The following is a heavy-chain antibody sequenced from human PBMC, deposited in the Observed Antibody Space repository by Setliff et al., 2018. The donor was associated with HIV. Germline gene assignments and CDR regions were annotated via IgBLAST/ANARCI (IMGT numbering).Heavy chain of an antibody. D-gene: IGHD2-8*01. J-gene: IGHJ3*02. V-gene: IGHV4-28*01. Sequence: PSETLSLTCAVSDYSISTNEWWGWIRQPPGKGLAWIGYISNSGKTYYNPSLNSRVTLSADTSKNQLSLRLNSVTAADTAVYYCARPTTGLGGGAAFDIWGQGTMVTVSS. CDR3: ARPTTGLGGGAAFDI. CDR1: DYSISTNEW. CDR2: ISNSGKT.